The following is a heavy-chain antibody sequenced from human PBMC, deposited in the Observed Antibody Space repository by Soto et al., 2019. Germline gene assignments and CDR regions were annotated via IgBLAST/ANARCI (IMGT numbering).Heavy chain of an antibody. V-gene: IGHV3-30*18. CDR2: ISYDGSNK. CDR3: VKEKYDDLNWGSARFTSHY. CDR1: GFTFSSYG. Sequence: GGSLRLSCAASGFTFSSYGMHWVRQAPGKGLEWVAVISYDGSNKYYADSVKGRFTISRDNSKNTLYLQMNSLRAEDTAVYYCVKEKYDDLNWGSARFTSHYWGRGTLVTVSS. J-gene: IGHJ4*02. D-gene: IGHD3-16*01.